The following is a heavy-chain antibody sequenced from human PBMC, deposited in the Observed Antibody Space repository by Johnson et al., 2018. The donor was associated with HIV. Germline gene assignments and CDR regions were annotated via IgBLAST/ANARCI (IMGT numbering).Heavy chain of an antibody. CDR3: ARGGGCGGDCYSGYDAFDI. D-gene: IGHD2-21*01. CDR1: GFTFSRYA. V-gene: IGHV3-30*04. Sequence: QVQLVESGGGVVQPGRSLRLSCAASGFTFSRYAMHWVRQAPGKGLEWVAVIWFDGSNKYYADSVKGRFTISRDISKNTLYLQMSSLSPDDTAVYYCARGGGCGGDCYSGYDAFDIWGQGTMVTVSS. J-gene: IGHJ3*02. CDR2: IWFDGSNK.